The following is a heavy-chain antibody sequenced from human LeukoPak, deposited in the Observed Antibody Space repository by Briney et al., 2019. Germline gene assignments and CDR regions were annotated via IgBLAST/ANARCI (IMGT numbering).Heavy chain of an antibody. J-gene: IGHJ5*02. CDR1: GFTFSSYA. V-gene: IGHV3-23*01. D-gene: IGHD3-3*01. CDR2: ISGSGGST. CDR3: AKVLYYDFWSGSVGFDP. Sequence: GGSLRLSCAASGFTFSSYAMSWVRQAPGKGLEWVSAISGSGGSTYYADSVKGRFAISRDNSKNTLYLQINSLRAEDTAGYYCAKVLYYDFWSGSVGFDPWGQGTLVTVSS.